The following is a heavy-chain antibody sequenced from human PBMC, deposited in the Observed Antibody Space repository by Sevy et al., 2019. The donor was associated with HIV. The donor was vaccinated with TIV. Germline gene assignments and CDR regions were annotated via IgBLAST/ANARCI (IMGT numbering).Heavy chain of an antibody. D-gene: IGHD1-26*01. J-gene: IGHJ1*01. CDR2: ISSSSSYI. CDR1: GFTFSSYS. Sequence: GGSLRLSCAASGFTFSSYSMNWVRQAPGKGLEWVSSISSSSSYIYYADSVKGRFTISRDNAKNSLYLQMDSLRAEDTAVYYWAKWGFRTHSFSGFWGQGTLVTVSS. CDR3: AKWGFRTHSFSGF. V-gene: IGHV3-21*01.